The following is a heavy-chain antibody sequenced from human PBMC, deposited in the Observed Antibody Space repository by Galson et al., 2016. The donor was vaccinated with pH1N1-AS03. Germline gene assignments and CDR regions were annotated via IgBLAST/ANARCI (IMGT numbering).Heavy chain of an antibody. CDR1: GDSFSSYA. CDR2: IIPIFGKP. D-gene: IGHD1-14*01. J-gene: IGHJ1*01. CDR3: ARDGPGIVRANAH. Sequence: SVKVSCKASGDSFSSYAFTWVRLAPGQGLEWMGGIIPIFGKPPYAQKFQGRVTFTADESTTTVYMDLCSLISDDTAMYYCARDGPGIVRANAHWGQGTLVTVSS. V-gene: IGHV1-69*13.